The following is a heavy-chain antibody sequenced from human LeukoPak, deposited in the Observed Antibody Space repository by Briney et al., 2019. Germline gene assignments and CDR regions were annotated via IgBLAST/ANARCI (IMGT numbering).Heavy chain of an antibody. CDR2: INHSGST. CDR1: GGSFSGYY. J-gene: IGHJ4*02. Sequence: PSEPLSLTCAVYGGSFSGYYWSWIRQSPGKGLEWIGEINHSGSTNYNPSLKRRVTISVDTSKTQFSLKLSSVTAADTAVYYCARVLAPYYDFWSGYYPPDYYFDYWGQGTLVTVSS. D-gene: IGHD3-3*01. CDR3: ARVLAPYYDFWSGYYPPDYYFDY. V-gene: IGHV4-34*01.